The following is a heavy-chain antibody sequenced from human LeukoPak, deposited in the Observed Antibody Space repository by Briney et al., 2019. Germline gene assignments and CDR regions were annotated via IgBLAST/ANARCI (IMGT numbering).Heavy chain of an antibody. CDR3: ARSYYDFWSGYYSDYYYMDV. V-gene: IGHV1-2*02. J-gene: IGHJ6*03. CDR2: INPNSGGT. Sequence: ASVKVSCKASGYTFTGYYMHWVRQAPGQELEWMGWINPNSGGTNYAQKFQGRVTMTRDTSISTAYMELSRLRSDDTAVYYCARSYYDFWSGYYSDYYYMDVWGKGTTVTVSS. D-gene: IGHD3-3*01. CDR1: GYTFTGYY.